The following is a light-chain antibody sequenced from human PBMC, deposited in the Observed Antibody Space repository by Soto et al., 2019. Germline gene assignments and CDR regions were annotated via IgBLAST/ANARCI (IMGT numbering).Light chain of an antibody. J-gene: IGLJ1*01. CDR1: SSNIGNNY. V-gene: IGLV1-51*02. Sequence: QSVLTQPPSVSAAPGQKVTISCSGSSSNIGNNYVSWYQQLPGTAPKLLIYENNKRPSGIPDRFSGSKSGTSATLGITGLQTGYEADYYCGTWDSSLSVPYVFGTGTKVTVL. CDR2: ENN. CDR3: GTWDSSLSVPYV.